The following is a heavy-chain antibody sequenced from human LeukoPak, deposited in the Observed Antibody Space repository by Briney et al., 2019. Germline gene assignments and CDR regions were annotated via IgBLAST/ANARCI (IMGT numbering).Heavy chain of an antibody. CDR1: GYSFSNYW. V-gene: IGHV5-51*01. Sequence: GESLKISCKASGYSFSNYWIGWVRQLPGKGLEWMGIIYPADSNTLYSPSFQGQVTISADKSISTAYLQWSSLKASDTAMYYCARLTRESVGIFDYWGQGTLVTVSS. CDR3: ARLTRESVGIFDY. D-gene: IGHD3-10*01. J-gene: IGHJ4*02. CDR2: IYPADSNT.